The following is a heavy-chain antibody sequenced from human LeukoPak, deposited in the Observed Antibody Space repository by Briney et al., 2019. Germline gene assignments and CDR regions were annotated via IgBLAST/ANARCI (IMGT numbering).Heavy chain of an antibody. J-gene: IGHJ4*02. CDR3: ARGGWYLDF. V-gene: IGHV4-59*01. D-gene: IGHD6-19*01. CDR2: IYYSGST. Sequence: SETLSLTCTVSGGSISIYYWSWIRQPPGKGLELIGYIYYSGSTNYNPSLKSRVTISIDTSKNQFSLRLNSVTAADTAVYYCARGGWYLDFWGQGTLVTVSS. CDR1: GGSISIYY.